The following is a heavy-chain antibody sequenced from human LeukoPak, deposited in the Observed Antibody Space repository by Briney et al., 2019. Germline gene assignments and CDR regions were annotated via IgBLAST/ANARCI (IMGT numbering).Heavy chain of an antibody. V-gene: IGHV1-58*01. CDR1: GFTFTSSA. Sequence: SVKVSCKASGFTFTSSAVQWVRQARGQRLEWIGWIVVGSGNTNYAQKFQERVTITRDMSTSTAYMELSSLRSEDTAVYYCAADYEWELLLAAFDIWGRGTMVTVSS. CDR2: IVVGSGNT. CDR3: AADYEWELLLAAFDI. D-gene: IGHD1-26*01. J-gene: IGHJ3*02.